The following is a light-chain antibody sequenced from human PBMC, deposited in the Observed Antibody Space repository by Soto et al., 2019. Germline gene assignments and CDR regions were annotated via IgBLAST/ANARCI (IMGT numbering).Light chain of an antibody. CDR1: QTVPNKY. Sequence: EIVLTQSPGTLSLSAGDGVSLSCRASQTVPNKYLAWYQQKPDQAPRLLIFGASNRATGIPDRFGGSGSGTDFTLSISRLEPEDFAVYYCQQYGASPLTFGGGARLEVK. CDR3: QQYGASPLT. J-gene: IGKJ4*01. V-gene: IGKV3-20*01. CDR2: GAS.